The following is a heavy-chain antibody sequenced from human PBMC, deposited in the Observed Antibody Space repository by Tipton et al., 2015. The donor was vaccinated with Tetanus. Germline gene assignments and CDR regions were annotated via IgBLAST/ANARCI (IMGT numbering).Heavy chain of an antibody. CDR2: ISGTGSIT. J-gene: IGHJ4*02. V-gene: IGHV4-34*01. Sequence: TLSLTCAVFGGSFGGYYWSWVRQTPGKGLEWIGEISGTGSITKYNPSLKSRVSISIDGSKSQFSLNLTSVTAADTALYYCARGLGVAATTGFYFWGRGTLVTVSS. D-gene: IGHD1-7*01. CDR1: GGSFGGYY. CDR3: ARGLGVAATTGFYF.